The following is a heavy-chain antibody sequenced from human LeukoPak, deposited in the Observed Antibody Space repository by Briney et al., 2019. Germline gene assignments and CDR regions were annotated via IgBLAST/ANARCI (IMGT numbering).Heavy chain of an antibody. J-gene: IGHJ5*02. CDR1: GGSTGSSSYY. Sequence: SETLSLTCTLSGGSTGSSSYYWGWIRQPPGQGLEWIGTISYSGNTYYNPSLKSRVAISVDTSKNQFSLKLSSVTAADTAVYYCARDRLRSVIRGWFDPWGQGTLVTVSS. CDR2: ISYSGNT. D-gene: IGHD5-12*01. CDR3: ARDRLRSVIRGWFDP. V-gene: IGHV4-39*07.